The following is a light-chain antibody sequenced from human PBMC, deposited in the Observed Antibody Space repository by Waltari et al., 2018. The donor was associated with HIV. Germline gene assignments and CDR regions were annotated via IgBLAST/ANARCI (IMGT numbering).Light chain of an antibody. CDR1: ALPTQF. J-gene: IGLJ3*02. V-gene: IGLV3-25*03. CDR3: ESADDSGDHWV. Sequence: SYELTQPPSVSVSPRQTARLTCSGAALPTQFSSWDQQQAGQAPLMVIYKDYKRPSGIPDRFSGSMSGTTVTLIISGVQPEDEADYYCESADDSGDHWVFGGGTKLSVL. CDR2: KDY.